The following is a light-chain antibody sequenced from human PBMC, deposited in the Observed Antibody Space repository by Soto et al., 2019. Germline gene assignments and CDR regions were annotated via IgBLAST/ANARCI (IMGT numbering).Light chain of an antibody. Sequence: EIVLTQSPGTLSLSPGDRATLSCRASQSVSSSSLAWYQQKPGQAPRLLIYAASSRARGIPDRFSGSGSGTDFTITISRLEPEDFAVYYCQQYDSSPPRLTFGGGTKVDIK. CDR3: QQYDSSPPRLT. CDR2: AAS. J-gene: IGKJ4*01. V-gene: IGKV3-20*01. CDR1: QSVSSSS.